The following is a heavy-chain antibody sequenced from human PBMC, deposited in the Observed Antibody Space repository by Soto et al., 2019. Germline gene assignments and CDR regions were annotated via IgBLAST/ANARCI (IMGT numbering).Heavy chain of an antibody. J-gene: IGHJ6*02. CDR2: IYSGGST. CDR1: GFTVSNNY. V-gene: IGHV3-53*03. CDR3: ARAEWGSSYTQYYYALDV. D-gene: IGHD6-13*01. Sequence: PWGPLRLSCAASGFTVSNNYISWVLQPPWKGLEWVSLIYSGGSTYYADSVKGRFTLSRDNSKNTVYLQMNSLRAEDTAVYYCARAEWGSSYTQYYYALDVWGQGTTVTVSS.